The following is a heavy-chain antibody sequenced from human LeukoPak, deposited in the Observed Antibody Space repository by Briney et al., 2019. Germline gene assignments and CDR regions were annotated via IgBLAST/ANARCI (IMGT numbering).Heavy chain of an antibody. CDR2: ISGSGGST. CDR1: GLTFSSYA. D-gene: IGHD1-26*01. CDR3: AKGMGLLMEWELRDYYYYMDV. J-gene: IGHJ6*03. V-gene: IGHV3-23*01. Sequence: PGGSLRLSCAASGLTFSSYAMSWVRQAPGKGLEWVSAISGSGGSTYYADSVKGRFTISRDKSKNTLYLQMNSLRAEDTAVYYCAKGMGLLMEWELRDYYYYMDVWGKGTTVTVSS.